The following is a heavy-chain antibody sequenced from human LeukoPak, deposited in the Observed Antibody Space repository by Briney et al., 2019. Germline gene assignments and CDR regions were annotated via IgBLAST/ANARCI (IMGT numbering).Heavy chain of an antibody. V-gene: IGHV1-24*01. J-gene: IGHJ6*02. CDR2: FDPEGGET. Sequence: ASVKVSCKVSGYTLTDLSMHWVRQAPGKGLEWLGGFDPEGGETIYAQKFQGRVTLAEDTSTDTAYMGLSSLRSEDTAAYYCATDIPRRVRGVVYSSFGMDVWGQGTTVTVSS. CDR1: GYTLTDLS. D-gene: IGHD3-10*01. CDR3: ATDIPRRVRGVVYSSFGMDV.